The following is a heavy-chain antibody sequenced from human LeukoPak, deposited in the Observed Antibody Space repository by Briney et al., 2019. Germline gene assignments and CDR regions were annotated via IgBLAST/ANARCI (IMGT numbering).Heavy chain of an antibody. J-gene: IGHJ4*02. D-gene: IGHD5-12*01. V-gene: IGHV3-23*01. CDR1: GFTFSSYA. CDR2: ISGNGGST. Sequence: GGSLRLSCAASGFTFSSYAMSWVRQAPGKGLEWVSPISGNGGSTYYADSVKGRFTISRDNSKNTLYLQMNSLRAEDTAVYYCAKGGSGYDLIRGLDYWGQGTLVTVSS. CDR3: AKGGSGYDLIRGLDY.